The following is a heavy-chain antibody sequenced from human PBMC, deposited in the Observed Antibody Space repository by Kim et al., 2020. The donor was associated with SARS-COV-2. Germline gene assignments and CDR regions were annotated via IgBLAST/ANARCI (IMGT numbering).Heavy chain of an antibody. D-gene: IGHD3-22*01. J-gene: IGHJ4*02. CDR2: ISAYNGNT. Sequence: ASVKVSCKASGYTFTSYGISWVRQAPGQGLEWMGWISAYNGNTNYAQKLQGRVTMTTDTSTSTAYMELRSLRSDDTAVYYCARVAPAYDSSGSDLDYWGQGTLVTVSS. CDR1: GYTFTSYG. V-gene: IGHV1-18*01. CDR3: ARVAPAYDSSGSDLDY.